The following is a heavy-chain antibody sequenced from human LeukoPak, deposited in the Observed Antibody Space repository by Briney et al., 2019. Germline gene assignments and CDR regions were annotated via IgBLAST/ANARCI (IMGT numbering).Heavy chain of an antibody. V-gene: IGHV4-30-4*01. CDR3: ASESWGGDYYFDY. J-gene: IGHJ4*02. CDR2: IYYSGST. D-gene: IGHD2-21*02. CDR1: GGSISSGDYY. Sequence: PSETLSLTCTVSGGSISSGDYYWGWIRQPPGKGLEWIGYIYYSGSTYYNPSLKSRVTMSVDTSKNQFSLELSSVTAADTAVYYCASESWGGDYYFDYWGQGTLVTVSS.